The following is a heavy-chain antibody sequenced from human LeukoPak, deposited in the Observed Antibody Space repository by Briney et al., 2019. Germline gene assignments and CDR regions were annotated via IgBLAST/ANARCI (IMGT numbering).Heavy chain of an antibody. CDR1: GYTFTSYD. J-gene: IGHJ4*02. Sequence: ASVKVSCKASGYTFTSYDINWVRQATGQGLEWMGWMNPNSGNTGYAQKFQGRVTIVADESTSTAYMELSSLRSEDTAVYYCARGALYSVSYKSYFDYWGQGTLVSVSS. CDR3: ARGALYSVSYKSYFDY. D-gene: IGHD1-26*01. V-gene: IGHV1-8*01. CDR2: MNPNSGNT.